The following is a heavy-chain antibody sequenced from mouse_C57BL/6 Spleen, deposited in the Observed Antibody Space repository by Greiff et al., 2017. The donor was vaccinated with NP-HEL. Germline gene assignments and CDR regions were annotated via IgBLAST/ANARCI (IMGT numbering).Heavy chain of an antibody. V-gene: IGHV1-9*01. CDR3: ATRDYDYDEGWFAY. Sequence: QVQLKQSGAELMKPGASVKLSCKATGYTFTGYWIEWVKQRPGHGLEWIGEILPGSGSTNYNEKFKGKATFTADTSSNTAYMQLSSLTTEDSAIYYCATRDYDYDEGWFAYWGQGTLVTVSA. D-gene: IGHD2-4*01. CDR2: ILPGSGST. J-gene: IGHJ3*01. CDR1: GYTFTGYW.